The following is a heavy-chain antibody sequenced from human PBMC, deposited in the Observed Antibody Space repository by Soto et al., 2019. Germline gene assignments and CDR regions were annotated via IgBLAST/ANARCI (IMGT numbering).Heavy chain of an antibody. Sequence: SETLSLTCTVSGASISGFYWSWIRKSAGKGLEWIGRIYATGTTDYNPSLKSRVMMSVDTSKKQFSLKLRPVTAADTAVYYCVRDGTKTLRDWFDPWGQGISVTVSS. CDR1: GASISGFY. CDR2: IYATGTT. D-gene: IGHD1-1*01. J-gene: IGHJ5*02. V-gene: IGHV4-4*07. CDR3: VRDGTKTLRDWFDP.